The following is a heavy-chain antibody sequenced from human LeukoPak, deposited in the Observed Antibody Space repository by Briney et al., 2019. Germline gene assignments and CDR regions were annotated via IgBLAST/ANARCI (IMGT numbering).Heavy chain of an antibody. Sequence: GGSLRLSCAASGFTFSSHAMSWVRQAPGKGLEWVSTISGSGGSTYYADSVKGRFTISRDNSKNTLHLQMNTLRAEDTAVYYCAKVEDSSGYCAFDYWGQGTLVTVSS. CDR2: ISGSGGST. CDR3: AKVEDSSGYCAFDY. CDR1: GFTFSSHA. J-gene: IGHJ4*02. V-gene: IGHV3-23*01. D-gene: IGHD3-22*01.